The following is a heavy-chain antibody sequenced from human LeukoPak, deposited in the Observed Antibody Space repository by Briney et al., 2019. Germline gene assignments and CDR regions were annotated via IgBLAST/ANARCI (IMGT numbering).Heavy chain of an antibody. J-gene: IGHJ6*02. CDR1: GFTFRNYA. CDR3: ANDAAQQQLSNLFYGMDV. V-gene: IGHV3-30-3*02. Sequence: GKSLRLSCAASGFTFRNYAMYWVRQAPGKGLEWVAFISYDGSNKYYADPVKGRFTISRDNSKNTLYLQMNSLRAEDTAVYFCANDAAQQQLSNLFYGMDVWGQGTTVTVSS. D-gene: IGHD6-13*01. CDR2: ISYDGSNK.